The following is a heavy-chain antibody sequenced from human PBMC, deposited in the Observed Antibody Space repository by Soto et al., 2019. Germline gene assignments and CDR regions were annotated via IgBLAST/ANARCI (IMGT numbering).Heavy chain of an antibody. V-gene: IGHV3-30*18. CDR1: GFTFSSYG. Sequence: QVQLVESGGGVVQPGRSLRLSCAASGFTFSSYGMHWVRQAPGKGLEWVAVISYDGSNKYYADSVKGRFTIYRDNSKNTLYLQMNSLRAEDTAVSYCTKFVGACGGDCYFDYWGQGTLVTVSS. CDR3: TKFVGACGGDCYFDY. J-gene: IGHJ4*02. D-gene: IGHD2-21*02. CDR2: ISYDGSNK.